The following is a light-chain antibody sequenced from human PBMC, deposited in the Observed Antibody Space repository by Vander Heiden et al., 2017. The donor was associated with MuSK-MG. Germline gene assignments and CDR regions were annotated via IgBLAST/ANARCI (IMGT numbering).Light chain of an antibody. CDR1: SGHSSYA. V-gene: IGLV4-69*01. CDR2: LNSDGSH. CDR3: QTWGTGIHWV. Sequence: QLVLTQSPSASASLGASVQLTCTLSSGHSSYAIAWPQQQPEKCPLYLMTLNSDGSHSKGDGIPDRFSGSSSGAERYLTISSLQSEDEADYYCQTWGTGIHWVFGGGTKLTVL. J-gene: IGLJ3*02.